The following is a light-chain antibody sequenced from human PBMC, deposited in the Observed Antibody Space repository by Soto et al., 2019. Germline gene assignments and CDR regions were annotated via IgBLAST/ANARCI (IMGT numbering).Light chain of an antibody. CDR2: VAF. V-gene: IGKV1-39*01. Sequence: DIQMTQSPSSLSASVGDTVTMTCRASQSIALSVNWYQQKPGQAPKLLIYVAFTLESGVPSRFSGSGSGTEFTLTSRSLQPEDFATYYCQQSFRSPITFGQGTRLE. J-gene: IGKJ5*01. CDR3: QQSFRSPIT. CDR1: QSIALS.